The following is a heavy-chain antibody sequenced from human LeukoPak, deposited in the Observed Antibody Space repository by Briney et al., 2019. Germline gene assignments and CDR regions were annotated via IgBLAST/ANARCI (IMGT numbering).Heavy chain of an antibody. CDR3: ARDFDMVRGVLDY. D-gene: IGHD3-10*01. CDR1: GFTFSSYG. CDR2: IWYDGSNK. V-gene: IGHV3-33*01. Sequence: GGSLRLSCAASGFTFSSYGMHWVRQAPGKGLEWVAVIWYDGSNKYYADFVKGRFTISRDNSKNTLYLQMNSLRAEDTAVYYCARDFDMVRGVLDYWGQGTLVTVSS. J-gene: IGHJ4*02.